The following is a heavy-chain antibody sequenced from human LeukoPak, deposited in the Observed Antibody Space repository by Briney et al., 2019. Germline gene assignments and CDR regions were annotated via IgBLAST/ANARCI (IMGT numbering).Heavy chain of an antibody. Sequence: GGSLRLSCAASGFTFSSYWMSWVRQAPGEGLEWVANIKQDGSEKYYVDSVKGRFTISRDNAKNSLYLQMNSLRAEDTAVYYCARDGGLGYYDFWSGYAPYYFDYWGQGTLVTVSS. V-gene: IGHV3-7*01. CDR3: ARDGGLGYYDFWSGYAPYYFDY. CDR1: GFTFSSYW. J-gene: IGHJ4*02. CDR2: IKQDGSEK. D-gene: IGHD3-3*01.